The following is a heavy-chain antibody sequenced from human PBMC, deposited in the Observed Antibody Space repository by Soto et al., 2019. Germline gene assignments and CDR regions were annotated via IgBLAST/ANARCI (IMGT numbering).Heavy chain of an antibody. J-gene: IGHJ5*02. Sequence: PGGSLRLSCAASGFTFSSYGMHWVRQAPGKGLEWVAVISYDGSNKCYADSVKGRFTTSRDNSKNTLYLQMNSLRAEDTAVYYCARDRSSSFTPGGRKYNWFDPWGQGTLVTVSS. CDR3: ARDRSSSFTPGGRKYNWFDP. D-gene: IGHD6-6*01. CDR1: GFTFSSYG. V-gene: IGHV3-30*03. CDR2: ISYDGSNK.